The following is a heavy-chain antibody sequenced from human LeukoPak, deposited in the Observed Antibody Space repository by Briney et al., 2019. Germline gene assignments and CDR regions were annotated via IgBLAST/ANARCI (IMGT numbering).Heavy chain of an antibody. Sequence: GGSLRLSCAASGFTFSSYWMSWVRQAPGKGLEWVANIKQDGSEKYYVDSVKGRFTISRDNAKNSLYLQMNSLRAEDTAVYYCAKFGSGWYEDFDYWGQGTLVTVSS. J-gene: IGHJ4*02. V-gene: IGHV3-7*03. CDR1: GFTFSSYW. CDR2: IKQDGSEK. D-gene: IGHD6-19*01. CDR3: AKFGSGWYEDFDY.